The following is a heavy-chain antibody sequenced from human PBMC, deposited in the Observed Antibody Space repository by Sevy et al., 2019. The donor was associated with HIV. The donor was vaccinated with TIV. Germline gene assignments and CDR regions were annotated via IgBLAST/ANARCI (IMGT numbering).Heavy chain of an antibody. CDR1: GYTLNQLS. J-gene: IGHJ4*02. D-gene: IGHD3-22*01. V-gene: IGHV1-24*01. CDR3: ATTKDYYESSGCPFDY. CDR2: FDPEDGER. Sequence: ASVKVSCKVSGYTLNQLSMHWVRQAPGKGLERMGSFDPEDGERFYAQKFQGRVTMTEDTSTDTAYMELSSLRSEDTAVYYCATTKDYYESSGCPFDYWGQGTLVTVSS.